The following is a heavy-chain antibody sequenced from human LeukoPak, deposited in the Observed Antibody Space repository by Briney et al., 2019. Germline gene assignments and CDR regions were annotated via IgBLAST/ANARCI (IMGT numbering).Heavy chain of an antibody. J-gene: IGHJ4*02. Sequence: SETLSLTCTVSGGSISSYYWSWLRQPAGKGLEWLGRIYTSGSTNYNPSLKSRVTMSVDTSKNQFSLKLSSVTAADTAVYYCARERTYSGSPLGGFDYWGQGTLVTVSS. CDR3: ARERTYSGSPLGGFDY. V-gene: IGHV4-4*07. CDR2: IYTSGST. D-gene: IGHD1-26*01. CDR1: GGSISSYY.